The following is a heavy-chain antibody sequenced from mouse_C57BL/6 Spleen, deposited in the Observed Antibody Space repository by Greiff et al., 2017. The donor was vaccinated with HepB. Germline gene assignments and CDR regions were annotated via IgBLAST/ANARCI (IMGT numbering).Heavy chain of an antibody. CDR1: GFTFSSYA. J-gene: IGHJ3*01. CDR2: ISDGGSYT. CDR3: ARDYGSSSFAY. D-gene: IGHD1-1*01. Sequence: VQLVESGGGLVKPGGSLKLSCAASGFTFSSYAMSWVRQTPEKRLEWVATISDGGSYTYYPDNVKGRFTISRDNAKNNLYLQMSHLKSEDTAMYYCARDYGSSSFAYWGQGTLVTVSA. V-gene: IGHV5-4*01.